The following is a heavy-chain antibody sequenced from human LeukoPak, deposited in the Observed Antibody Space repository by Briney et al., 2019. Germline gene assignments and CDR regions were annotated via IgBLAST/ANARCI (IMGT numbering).Heavy chain of an antibody. Sequence: GGSLRLSCAASGFTFSDYYMSWIRQAPGKGLEWVSYISSSGSTIYYADSVKGRFTISRDNAKNSLYLQMNGLRAEDTAVYYCASPPDSSGWPAEYFQHWGQGTLVTVSS. CDR2: ISSSGSTI. V-gene: IGHV3-11*04. CDR3: ASPPDSSGWPAEYFQH. CDR1: GFTFSDYY. J-gene: IGHJ1*01. D-gene: IGHD6-19*01.